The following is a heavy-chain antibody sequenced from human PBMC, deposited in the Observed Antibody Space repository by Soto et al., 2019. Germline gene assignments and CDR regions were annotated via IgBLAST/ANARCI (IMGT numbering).Heavy chain of an antibody. V-gene: IGHV1-3*01. D-gene: IGHD6-19*01. CDR2: INAGNGNT. CDR1: GCTFTSYA. CDR3: ARDPAPGIAVAGTFSDS. Sequence: ASVKVSCKASGCTFTSYAMHWVRQAPGQRLEWMGWINAGNGNTKYSQKFQGRVTITRDTSASTAYMELSSLRSEDTAVYYCARDPAPGIAVAGTFSDSWGQGTLVTVSS. J-gene: IGHJ4*02.